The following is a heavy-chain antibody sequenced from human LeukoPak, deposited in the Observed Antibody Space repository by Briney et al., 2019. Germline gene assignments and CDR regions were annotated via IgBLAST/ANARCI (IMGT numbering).Heavy chain of an antibody. Sequence: PSQTLSLTCAVSGGSISSGGYSWSWIRQPPGKGLEWIGYIYHSGSTYYNPSLKSRVTISVDTSKNQFSLKLSSVTAADTAVYYCARRGYSYGDFDYWGQGTLVTVSS. J-gene: IGHJ4*02. V-gene: IGHV4-30-2*01. D-gene: IGHD5-18*01. CDR2: IYHSGST. CDR1: GGSISSGGYS. CDR3: ARRGYSYGDFDY.